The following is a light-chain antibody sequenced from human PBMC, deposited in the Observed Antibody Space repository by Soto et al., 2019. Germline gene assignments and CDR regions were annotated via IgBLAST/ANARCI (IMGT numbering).Light chain of an antibody. Sequence: QSVLPQPPSASVTPGQRGTISCSGSSSNIGSNYVYWYQQLPGTAPKLLIYRNNQRPSGVPDRFSGSKSGTSASLAISGLRSEDEADYYCAAWDDSLSGPSYVFGTGTKVTVL. J-gene: IGLJ1*01. V-gene: IGLV1-47*01. CDR2: RNN. CDR1: SSNIGSNY. CDR3: AAWDDSLSGPSYV.